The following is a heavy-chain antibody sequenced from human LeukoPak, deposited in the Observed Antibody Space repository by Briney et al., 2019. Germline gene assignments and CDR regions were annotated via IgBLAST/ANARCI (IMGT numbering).Heavy chain of an antibody. CDR1: GFTFSSYA. CDR3: ARVGLSGYDTFDY. V-gene: IGHV3-30-3*01. D-gene: IGHD5-12*01. CDR2: ISYDGRNQ. Sequence: GGSLRLSCAASGFTFSSYAMHWVRQAPGKGLEWVALISYDGRNQYYADSVKGRFTISRDNSKNTLYLQMKSLRPGDTAVYYCARVGLSGYDTFDYWGQGTLVTVSS. J-gene: IGHJ4*02.